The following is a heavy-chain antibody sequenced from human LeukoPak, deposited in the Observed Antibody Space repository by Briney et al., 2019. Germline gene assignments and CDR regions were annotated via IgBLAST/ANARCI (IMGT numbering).Heavy chain of an antibody. J-gene: IGHJ4*02. V-gene: IGHV4-34*01. Sequence: PSETLSLTCAVYGGSFSGYYWSWIRQPPGKGLEWIGEINHSGSTNYNPSLKSRVTISVDTSKNQFSLKLSSVTAADTAVYYCARAQRGDDSSGYYFLGWGYYFDYWGQGTLVTVSS. CDR1: GGSFSGYY. CDR2: INHSGST. D-gene: IGHD3-22*01. CDR3: ARAQRGDDSSGYYFLGWGYYFDY.